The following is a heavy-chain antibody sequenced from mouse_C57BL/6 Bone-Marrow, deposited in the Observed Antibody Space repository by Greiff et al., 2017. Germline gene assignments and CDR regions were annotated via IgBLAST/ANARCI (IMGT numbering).Heavy chain of an antibody. D-gene: IGHD2-4*01. CDR3: ARGDYDGAMDY. CDR2: IHPNSGST. Sequence: QVQLQQPGAELVKPGASVKLSCKASGYTFTSYWMHWVKQRPGQGLEWIGMIHPNSGSTNYNEKLKSKAILTVDKSSSTAYMQLSSLTSEDSAVYYCARGDYDGAMDYWGQGTSVTVSS. CDR1: GYTFTSYW. J-gene: IGHJ4*01. V-gene: IGHV1-64*01.